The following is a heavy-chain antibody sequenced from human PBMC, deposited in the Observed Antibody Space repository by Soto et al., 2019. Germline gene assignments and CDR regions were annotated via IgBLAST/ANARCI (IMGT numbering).Heavy chain of an antibody. CDR3: AKVTGYCSSSRCRRDYYYYYGMDV. D-gene: IGHD2-2*01. Sequence: PGGSLRLSCAASGFTFSNYGMHWVRQAPGKGLEWVAVISYDGGDKYYADSVKGRFSISRENSKNTLNLQMNRLRAEDTAVYYCAKVTGYCSSSRCRRDYYYYYGMDVWGQGTTVTVYS. CDR1: GFTFSNYG. J-gene: IGHJ6*02. CDR2: ISYDGGDK. V-gene: IGHV3-30*18.